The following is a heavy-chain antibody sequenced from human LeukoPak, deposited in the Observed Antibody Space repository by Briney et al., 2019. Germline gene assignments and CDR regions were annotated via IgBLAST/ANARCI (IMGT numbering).Heavy chain of an antibody. Sequence: GRSLRLSCAASGFTFSSYAMHWVRQAPGKGLEWVAVISYDGSNKYYADSVKGRFTISRDNSKNTLYLQMNSLRAEDTAVYYCARDYEDSSSLFDYWGQGTLVTVSS. CDR2: ISYDGSNK. D-gene: IGHD6-6*01. J-gene: IGHJ4*02. V-gene: IGHV3-30-3*01. CDR3: ARDYEDSSSLFDY. CDR1: GFTFSSYA.